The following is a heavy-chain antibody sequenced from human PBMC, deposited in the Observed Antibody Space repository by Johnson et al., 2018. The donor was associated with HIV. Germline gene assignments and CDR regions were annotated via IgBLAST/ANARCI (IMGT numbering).Heavy chain of an antibody. Sequence: VQLVESGGGLVQPGGSLRLSCAASGFTFSSYAMSWVRQAPGKGLEWVSTFSGSGDNTYYADSVRGRFAISRDNSKNTLYLQLNSLRAEDTAVYYCARLAIDYSSGSRYPFDIWGQVTMVTVSS. V-gene: IGHV3-23*04. D-gene: IGHD3-22*01. CDR1: GFTFSSYA. J-gene: IGHJ3*02. CDR2: FSGSGDNT. CDR3: ARLAIDYSSGSRYPFDI.